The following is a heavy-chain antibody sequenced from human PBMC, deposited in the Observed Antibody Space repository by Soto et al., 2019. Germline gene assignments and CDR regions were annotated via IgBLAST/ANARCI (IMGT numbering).Heavy chain of an antibody. CDR1: GYTLTGYY. V-gene: IGHV1-2*02. CDR2: INPNSGGT. J-gene: IGHJ4*02. Sequence: ASVKVSCKASGYTLTGYYMHWVRQAPGQGLEWMGWINPNSGGTNYAQKFQGRVTMTRDTSISTAYMELSRLRSDDTAVYYCARGLAWIQLWFTDYWGQGTLVTVSS. D-gene: IGHD5-18*01. CDR3: ARGLAWIQLWFTDY.